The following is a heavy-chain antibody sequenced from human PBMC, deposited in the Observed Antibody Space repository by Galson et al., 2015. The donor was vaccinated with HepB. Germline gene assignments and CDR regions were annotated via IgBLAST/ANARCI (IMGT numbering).Heavy chain of an antibody. J-gene: IGHJ3*02. D-gene: IGHD6-19*01. CDR2: ISGSGGST. CDR3: AKDPPGSSSGWYRDDAFDI. CDR1: GFTFSSYA. Sequence: SLRLSCAASGFTFSSYAMSWVRQAPGKGLEWVSAISGSGGSTYYADSVKGRFTISRDNSKNTLYLQMNSLRAEDTAVYYCAKDPPGSSSGWYRDDAFDIWGQGTMVTVSS. V-gene: IGHV3-23*01.